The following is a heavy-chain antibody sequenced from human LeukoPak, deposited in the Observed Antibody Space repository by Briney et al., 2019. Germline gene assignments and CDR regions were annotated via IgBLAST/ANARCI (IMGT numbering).Heavy chain of an antibody. CDR2: IWFDGSVK. CDR1: GFTFDTHG. Sequence: GGSLRLSCAASGFTFDTHGMHWVRQAPGKGLEWVAAIWFDGSVKHYSDAVKGRFTISRDNSLNTLYLQMNSLRVEDTAIYYCAKDTAVQFLEPAFWGQGTLVTVSS. D-gene: IGHD3-3*01. J-gene: IGHJ4*02. CDR3: AKDTAVQFLEPAF. V-gene: IGHV3-33*06.